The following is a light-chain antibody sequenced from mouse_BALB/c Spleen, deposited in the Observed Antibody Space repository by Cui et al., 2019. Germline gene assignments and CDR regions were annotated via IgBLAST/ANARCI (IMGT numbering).Light chain of an antibody. CDR3: QNGHGFT. Sequence: DIVMTQSPATLSVTPGDRVSLSCRASQSISDYLHWYQQKSHESPRLLIKYASQSISGIPSRFSGSGSGSDFTLSINSVEPEDVGVYYCQNGHGFTFGGGTKLEIK. CDR1: QSISDY. J-gene: IGKJ1*01. V-gene: IGKV5-39*01. CDR2: YAS.